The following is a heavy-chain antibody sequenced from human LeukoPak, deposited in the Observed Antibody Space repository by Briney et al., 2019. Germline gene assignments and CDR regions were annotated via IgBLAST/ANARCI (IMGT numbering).Heavy chain of an antibody. J-gene: IGHJ4*02. CDR1: GFTFYHYA. D-gene: IGHD2-21*01. CDR3: VKDKGTYCGGDCPPGDY. V-gene: IGHV3-23*01. CDR2: ISGSGGSS. Sequence: GGSLRLSCAASGFTFYHYAMGWVRQAPGKGLEWVSAISGSGGSSFYADSGKGRFTISRDNSKNTVYLQMNSLRPEDTAIYYCVKDKGTYCGGDCPPGDYWGQGTPVTVSS.